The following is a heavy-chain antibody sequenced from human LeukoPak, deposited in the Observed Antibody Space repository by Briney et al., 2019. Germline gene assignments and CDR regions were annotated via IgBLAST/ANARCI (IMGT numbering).Heavy chain of an antibody. D-gene: IGHD3-3*01. V-gene: IGHV4-4*07. CDR3: ARDRDFWSGFFDY. Sequence: SETLSLTCTVSGGSTSDYYSSWIRQPAGKGLEWIRRIYTSGSTNYNPSLKSRITMSVDTSKNQFSLKLSSVTAADTAVYYCARDRDFWSGFFDYWGQGTLVTVSS. J-gene: IGHJ4*02. CDR2: IYTSGST. CDR1: GGSTSDYY.